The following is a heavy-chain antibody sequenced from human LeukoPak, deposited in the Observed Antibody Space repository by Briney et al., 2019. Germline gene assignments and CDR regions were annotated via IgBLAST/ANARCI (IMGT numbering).Heavy chain of an antibody. V-gene: IGHV4-59*02. CDR2: IYHTGST. J-gene: IGHJ4*02. D-gene: IGHD7-27*01. CDR1: GGSVSDYY. Sequence: SETLSLTCTISGGSVSDYYWSWIRQSPGKGVEWIGYIYHTGSTSYSPSLKSRVTISADTSQNRFSLKLSSVTAADTAVYYCASRKLGNDYWGQGTLVTVSS. CDR3: ASRKLGNDY.